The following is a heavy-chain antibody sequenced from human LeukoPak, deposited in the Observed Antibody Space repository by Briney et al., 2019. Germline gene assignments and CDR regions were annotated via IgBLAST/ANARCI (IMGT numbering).Heavy chain of an antibody. J-gene: IGHJ4*02. CDR1: GFTFSSYS. V-gene: IGHV3-7*01. Sequence: GGSLRLSCAASGFTFSSYSMNWVRQAPGKGLEWVANIMQDGNDKYYVASVKGRFTISRDNAKNSLYLQLNSLRVEDTAVYYCASRIVGTPDYFDYWGQGTLVTVSS. D-gene: IGHD1-26*01. CDR2: IMQDGNDK. CDR3: ASRIVGTPDYFDY.